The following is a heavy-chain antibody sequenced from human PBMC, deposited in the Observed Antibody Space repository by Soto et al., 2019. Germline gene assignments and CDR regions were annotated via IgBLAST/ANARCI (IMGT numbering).Heavy chain of an antibody. Sequence: SETLSLTCTVAGGDINSYYWTWIRQPAGKGLEWIGRIYSSGSTKYNPSLQSRVTMSLDTSKNQFSLRLTSVTAADTAVYYCARGPRFSDWFDPWGQGPLVTVS. D-gene: IGHD3-3*01. V-gene: IGHV4-4*07. J-gene: IGHJ5*02. CDR2: IYSSGST. CDR1: GGDINSYY. CDR3: ARGPRFSDWFDP.